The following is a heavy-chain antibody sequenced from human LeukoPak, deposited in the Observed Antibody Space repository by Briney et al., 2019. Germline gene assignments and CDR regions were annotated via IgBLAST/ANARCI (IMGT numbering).Heavy chain of an antibody. D-gene: IGHD3-22*01. J-gene: IGHJ4*02. CDR1: GFTFSSYW. V-gene: IGHV3-74*01. CDR3: ARVVVNYYDSSGYGATDY. CDR2: INSDGSST. Sequence: PGGSLRLSCAASGFTFSSYWMHWVRQAPGKGLVWVSRINSDGSSTSYADSVKGRFTISRDNAKKSLYLQMNSLRAEDTAVYYCARVVVNYYDSSGYGATDYWGQGTLVTVSS.